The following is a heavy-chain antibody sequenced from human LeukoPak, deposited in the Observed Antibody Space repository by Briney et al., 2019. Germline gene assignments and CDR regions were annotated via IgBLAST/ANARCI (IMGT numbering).Heavy chain of an antibody. V-gene: IGHV3-66*01. J-gene: IGHJ4*02. D-gene: IGHD3-9*01. Sequence: GGSLRLSCAASGFTVSSNYMSWVRQAPGKGLEWVSVIYSGGSTYYADSVKGRFTISRDNSKNTLYLQMNSLRAEDTAVYYCAREVSDYDILTGYPVRGVDYWGQGTLVTVSS. CDR2: IYSGGST. CDR3: AREVSDYDILTGYPVRGVDY. CDR1: GFTVSSNY.